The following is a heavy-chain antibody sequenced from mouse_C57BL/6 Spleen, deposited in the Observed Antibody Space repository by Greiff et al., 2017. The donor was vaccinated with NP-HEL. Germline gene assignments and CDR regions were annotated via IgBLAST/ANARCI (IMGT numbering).Heavy chain of an antibody. D-gene: IGHD3-1*01. CDR2: IYPRSGNT. V-gene: IGHV1-81*01. CDR1: GYTFTSYG. J-gene: IGHJ2*01. CDR3: ARFTGTLYYFDY. Sequence: QVQLQESGAELARPGASVKLSCKASGYTFTSYGISWVKQRTGQGLEWIGEIYPRSGNTYYNEKFKGKATLTADKSSSTAYMELRSLTSEDSAVYFCARFTGTLYYFDYWGQGTTLTVSS.